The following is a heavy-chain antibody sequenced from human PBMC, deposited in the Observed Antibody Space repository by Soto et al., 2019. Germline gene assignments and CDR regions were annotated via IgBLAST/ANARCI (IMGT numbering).Heavy chain of an antibody. D-gene: IGHD1-26*01. V-gene: IGHV3-23*01. CDR2: ISGSSDST. CDR1: GFTFSSYA. J-gene: IGHJ4*02. Sequence: EVQLLESGGGLVQPGGSLRFSCAASGFTFSSYAMNWVRQAPGQGLEWVSVISGSSDSTYYADSVKGRFTISRDNSKNTLYLQMNSLRAEDTAIYYCARRGSGSDYDYWGQGTLVTVSS. CDR3: ARRGSGSDYDY.